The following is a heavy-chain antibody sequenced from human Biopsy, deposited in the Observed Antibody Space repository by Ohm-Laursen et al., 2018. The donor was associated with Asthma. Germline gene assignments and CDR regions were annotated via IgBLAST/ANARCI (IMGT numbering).Heavy chain of an antibody. J-gene: IGHJ3*02. CDR2: IYSSGGT. CDR1: GFTVSTNG. V-gene: IGHV3-53*01. Sequence: SLRLSCAASGFTVSTNGMSWVRQPPGKGLEWVSVIYSSGGTYYADSAQGRVTISRDNSKNTLSLQMNSLRAEDTAVYYCARAYGGSFFSGAFDIWGQGTMVTVSS. D-gene: IGHD4-23*01. CDR3: ARAYGGSFFSGAFDI.